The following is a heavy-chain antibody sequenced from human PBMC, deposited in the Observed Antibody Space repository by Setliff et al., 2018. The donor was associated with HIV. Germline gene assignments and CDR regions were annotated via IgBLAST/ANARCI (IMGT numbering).Heavy chain of an antibody. J-gene: IGHJ5*02. CDR3: AIGVLITFGYQNWFDP. CDR1: GYSFTSYG. Sequence: ASVKVSCKASGYSFTSYGINWVRQAPGQGLEWMGWISPYNGNTDYAQNFQGRVTMTTDTSTSTVYMELRSLISDDTSAYYCAIGVLITFGYQNWFDPWGQGTLVTVSS. V-gene: IGHV1-18*01. CDR2: ISPYNGNT. D-gene: IGHD3-16*01.